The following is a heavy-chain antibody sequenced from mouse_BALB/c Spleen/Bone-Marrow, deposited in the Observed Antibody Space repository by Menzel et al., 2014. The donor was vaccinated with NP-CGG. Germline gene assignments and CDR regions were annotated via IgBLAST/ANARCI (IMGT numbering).Heavy chain of an antibody. CDR2: IWSDGST. Sequence: QVQLKQSGPGLVAPSQSLSITCTISGFSLTSYGVHWVRQPPGKGLEWLVVIWSDGSTTYNSAPKSRLSISKDNSKSQVFLKMNSLQTDDTAMYYCARSPSTMITGGFAYWGQGTLVTVSA. J-gene: IGHJ3*01. CDR3: ARSPSTMITGGFAY. CDR1: GFSLTSYG. D-gene: IGHD2-4*01. V-gene: IGHV2-6-1*01.